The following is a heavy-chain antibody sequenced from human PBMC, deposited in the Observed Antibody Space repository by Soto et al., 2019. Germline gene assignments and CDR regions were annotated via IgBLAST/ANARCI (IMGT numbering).Heavy chain of an antibody. J-gene: IGHJ6*02. D-gene: IGHD3-3*01. CDR2: ISGSGGST. V-gene: IGHV3-23*01. Sequence: GGSLRLSFAASGFTFSMYAMTWVRQAPAKGLAWVSGISGSGGSTYYADSVKGRFTISRDNSKNTLYLQLNSLRAEDTAVYYCCKLSMYDFWSGYYSPQYHYYAMDVLGQGTTVTVSS. CDR3: CKLSMYDFWSGYYSPQYHYYAMDV. CDR1: GFTFSMYA.